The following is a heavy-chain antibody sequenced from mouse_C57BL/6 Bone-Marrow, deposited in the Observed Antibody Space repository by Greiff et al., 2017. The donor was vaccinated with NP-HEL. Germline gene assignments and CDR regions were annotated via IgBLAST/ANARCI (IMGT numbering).Heavy chain of an antibody. J-gene: IGHJ4*01. CDR1: GYSITSGYY. CDR2: ISYDGSN. Sequence: EVKLVESGPGLVKPSQSLSLTCSVTGYSITSGYYWNWIRQFPGNKLEWMGYISYDGSNNYNPSLKNRISITRDTSKNQFFLKLNSVTTEDTATYYCARERPLLYYAMDYWGQGTSVTVSS. V-gene: IGHV3-6*01. CDR3: ARERPLLYYAMDY.